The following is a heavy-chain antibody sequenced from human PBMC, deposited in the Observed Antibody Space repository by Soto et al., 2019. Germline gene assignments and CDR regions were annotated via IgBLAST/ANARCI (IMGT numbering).Heavy chain of an antibody. CDR3: AGGQYFFDS. D-gene: IGHD2-15*01. CDR2: ISYDGSNK. Sequence: QVQLVESGGGVVQPERSLRLSCAASGFPFSSYGMHWVRQAPGKGLEWVAHISYDGSNKHYTDSVKGRFTISRDNSKNMLYLQMSSLRAEDTAVYYCAGGQYFFDSCGQGTRVSVSS. J-gene: IGHJ4*02. V-gene: IGHV3-30*03. CDR1: GFPFSSYG.